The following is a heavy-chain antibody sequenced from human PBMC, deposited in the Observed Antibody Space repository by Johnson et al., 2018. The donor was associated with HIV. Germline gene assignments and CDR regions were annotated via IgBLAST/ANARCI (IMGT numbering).Heavy chain of an antibody. CDR2: ISYDGSNK. CDR1: GFSFSDYY. CDR3: AKDLALYSSGYGGDAFDI. Sequence: QVQLVESGGGLVKPGGSLRLSCAASGFSFSDYYMSWIRQAPGKGLEWVAVISYDGSNKYYADSVKGRFTISRDNSKNTLYLQMNSLRAEDTAVYYCAKDLALYSSGYGGDAFDIWGQGTMVTVSS. J-gene: IGHJ3*02. D-gene: IGHD6-19*01. V-gene: IGHV3-30*18.